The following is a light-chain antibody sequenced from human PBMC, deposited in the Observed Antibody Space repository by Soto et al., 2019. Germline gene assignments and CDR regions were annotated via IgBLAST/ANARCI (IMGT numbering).Light chain of an antibody. CDR2: ATS. CDR3: LQDSSSPLT. J-gene: IGKJ1*01. V-gene: IGKV1-6*01. CDR1: QGITDD. Sequence: AIQMTQSPSSLSASVGDRVTITCRASQGITDDLGWYQQRPGKAPELLIYATSPLHSGVPSRFSGSGSGTDFTLTINSLQPEDFATYYCLQDSSSPLTFGQGTRVEIK.